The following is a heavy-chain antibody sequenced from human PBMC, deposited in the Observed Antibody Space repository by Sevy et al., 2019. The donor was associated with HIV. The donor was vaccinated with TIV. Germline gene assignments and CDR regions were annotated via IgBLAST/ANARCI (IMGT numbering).Heavy chain of an antibody. Sequence: GGSLRLSCAASGFSISDYYMSWIRQAPGKGPQWISYISSNSDTIYYTDSVKGRFTISRDNAKNSLYRQMSSLRAEDTAIYYCARDHVKDGDLGDYYYYAMDVWGRGTTVTVSS. CDR1: GFSISDYY. J-gene: IGHJ6*02. D-gene: IGHD4-17*01. CDR2: ISSNSDTI. V-gene: IGHV3-11*01. CDR3: ARDHVKDGDLGDYYYYAMDV.